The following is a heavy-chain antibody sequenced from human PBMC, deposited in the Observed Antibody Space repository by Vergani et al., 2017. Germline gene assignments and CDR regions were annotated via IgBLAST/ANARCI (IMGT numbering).Heavy chain of an antibody. Sequence: LQLQESGPGLVKPSETLSLTCTVSGGSISSSSYYWGWIRQPPGKGLEWIGSIKSKTDGGTTDYAAPVKGRFTISRDDSKNTLYLQMNSLKTEDTAVYYCTTDYQLPIDYWGQGTLVTVSS. CDR1: GGSISSSSYY. CDR3: TTDYQLPIDY. CDR2: IKSKTDGGTT. J-gene: IGHJ4*02. D-gene: IGHD2-2*01. V-gene: IGHV3-15*01.